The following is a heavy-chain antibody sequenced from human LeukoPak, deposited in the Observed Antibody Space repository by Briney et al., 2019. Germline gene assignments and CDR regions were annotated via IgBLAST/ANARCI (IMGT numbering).Heavy chain of an antibody. V-gene: IGHV4-34*01. J-gene: IGHJ4*02. CDR3: ARSQQREDYVPNYFDY. D-gene: IGHD4-17*01. CDR1: GGSFSGYY. Sequence: SETLSLTCAAYGGSFSGYYWTWIRQPPGKGLEWIGEINHSGSTNYNPSLKSRVTISVGTSKNQFSLKLSSVTAADTAVYYCARSQQREDYVPNYFDYWGQGTLVTVSS. CDR2: INHSGST.